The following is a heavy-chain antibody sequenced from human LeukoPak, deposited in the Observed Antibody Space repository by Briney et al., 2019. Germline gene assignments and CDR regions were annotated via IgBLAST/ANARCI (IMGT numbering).Heavy chain of an antibody. CDR3: ARGSPKSSTYYYDSSGYPSI. Sequence: GGSLRLSCAASGFTFDDYGMSWVRQAPGKGLEWVSGINWNGGSTGYADSVKGRFTISRDSAKNSLYLQMNSLRAEDTALYYCARGSPKSSTYYYDSSGYPSIWGQGTMATVSS. CDR2: INWNGGST. CDR1: GFTFDDYG. D-gene: IGHD3-22*01. J-gene: IGHJ3*02. V-gene: IGHV3-20*04.